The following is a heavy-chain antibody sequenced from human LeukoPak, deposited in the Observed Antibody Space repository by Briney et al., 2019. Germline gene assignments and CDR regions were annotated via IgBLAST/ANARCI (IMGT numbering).Heavy chain of an antibody. D-gene: IGHD3-3*01. CDR3: ARDHNKIRWYDSWSGYYFGPGTGSLIMNYGMDV. J-gene: IGHJ6*02. Sequence: PGGSLRLSCAASGFTFSSYWMSWVRQAPGKGLEWVANIKHDGSEKYYVDSVKGRFTISRDNAKNSLYLQMNSLRAEDTAVYYCARDHNKIRWYDSWSGYYFGPGTGSLIMNYGMDVWGQGTTVTVSS. V-gene: IGHV3-7*01. CDR1: GFTFSSYW. CDR2: IKHDGSEK.